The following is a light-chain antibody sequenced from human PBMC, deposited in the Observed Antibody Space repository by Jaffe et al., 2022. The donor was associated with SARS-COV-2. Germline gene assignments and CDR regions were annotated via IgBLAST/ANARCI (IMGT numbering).Light chain of an antibody. CDR1: QNIATY. CDR2: AAS. CDR3: QQSDNTPRT. Sequence: DIQMTQSPPSLSASVGDRVTITCRASQNIATYLHWYQQKPGKAPMLLIYAASSLQSGVPSRFSGSGSGTDFTLTISSLQPEDFATYYCQQSDNTPRTFGQGTKVEIK. J-gene: IGKJ1*01. V-gene: IGKV1-39*01.